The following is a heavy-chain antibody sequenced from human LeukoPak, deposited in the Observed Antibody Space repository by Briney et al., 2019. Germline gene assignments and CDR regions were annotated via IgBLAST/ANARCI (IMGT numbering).Heavy chain of an antibody. CDR1: GITLCGYW. V-gene: IGHV3-7*01. Sequence: PGGSLRLSCAASGITLCGYWMSWVRQAPGKGLEWVANIKQDGSEKYCRDSVQGRFTISRDNAKNSLYLQMNSLRAEDTAVYYCARSGSGYFDYWGQGSLVTVSS. CDR2: IKQDGSEK. CDR3: ARSGSGYFDY. J-gene: IGHJ4*02.